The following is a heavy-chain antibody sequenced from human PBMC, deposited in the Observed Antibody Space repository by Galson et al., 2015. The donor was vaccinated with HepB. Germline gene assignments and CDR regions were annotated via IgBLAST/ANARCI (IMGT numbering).Heavy chain of an antibody. Sequence: SVKVSCKASGYTFTSYGISWVRQAPGQGLEWMGWISAYNGNTNYAQKLQGRVTMTTDTSTSTAYMELRSLRSDDTAVYYCARRYHKKYSSGWYVFSEYYFDYWGQGTLVTVSS. D-gene: IGHD6-19*01. CDR3: ARRYHKKYSSGWYVFSEYYFDY. V-gene: IGHV1-18*01. CDR2: ISAYNGNT. J-gene: IGHJ4*02. CDR1: GYTFTSYG.